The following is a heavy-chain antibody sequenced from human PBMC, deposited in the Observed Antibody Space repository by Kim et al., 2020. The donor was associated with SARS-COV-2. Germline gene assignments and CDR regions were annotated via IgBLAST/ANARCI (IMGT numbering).Heavy chain of an antibody. Sequence: TYYADSVKGRFTISRHNSKNTLYLQMNSLRAEDTAVYYCARVRAARNFDYWGQGTLVTVSS. CDR3: ARVRAARNFDY. CDR2: T. D-gene: IGHD6-6*01. J-gene: IGHJ4*02. V-gene: IGHV3-53*04.